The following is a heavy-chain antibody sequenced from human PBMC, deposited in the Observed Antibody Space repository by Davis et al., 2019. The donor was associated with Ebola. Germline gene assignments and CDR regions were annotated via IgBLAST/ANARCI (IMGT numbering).Heavy chain of an antibody. CDR3: VPGTWI. D-gene: IGHD5-18*01. J-gene: IGHJ4*02. CDR2: IWYDGSRE. CDR1: EFIFSSYG. Sequence: GESLKISCAASEFIFSSYGMHWVRQAPGRGLEWVAFIWYDGSREVYADSVKGRFTISRDNAKNSLYLQMNTLRVEDTAIYYCVPGTWIRGQGTLVTVSS. V-gene: IGHV3-33*03.